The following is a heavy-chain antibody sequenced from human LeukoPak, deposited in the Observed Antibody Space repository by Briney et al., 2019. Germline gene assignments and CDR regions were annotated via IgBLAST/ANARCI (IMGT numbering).Heavy chain of an antibody. V-gene: IGHV3-74*01. J-gene: IGHJ4*02. CDR2: INTDGSTT. CDR1: GFTFDDYG. Sequence: GGSLRLSCAASGFTFDDYGMSWVRQAPGKGLVWVSRINTDGSTTTYADSVKGRFTISRDNANNMVYLQMNSLRAEDTAVYYCARYRMVSYYFDNWGQGSLVTVSS. D-gene: IGHD2-21*01. CDR3: ARYRMVSYYFDN.